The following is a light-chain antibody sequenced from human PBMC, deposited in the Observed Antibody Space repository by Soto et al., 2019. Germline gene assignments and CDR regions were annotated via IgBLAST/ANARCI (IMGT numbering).Light chain of an antibody. V-gene: IGKV3-20*01. CDR3: QQYGNSPRFT. CDR1: QSVSSNS. J-gene: IGKJ3*01. Sequence: IVLTQSPDTLSLSPGERATLSCRASQSVSSNSLAWYQQNPGQAPRLLIHGASNRATGIPDRFSASGSGTDFTLTISRLEPEDSAVYYCQQYGNSPRFTFGPGTKVEI. CDR2: GAS.